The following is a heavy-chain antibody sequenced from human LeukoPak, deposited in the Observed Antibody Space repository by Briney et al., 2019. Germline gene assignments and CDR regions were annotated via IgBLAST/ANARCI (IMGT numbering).Heavy chain of an antibody. Sequence: SEALSLTCTVSGDSISSYYGSWVRQPAGKGLEWVGRIYTSGSTNYNPSLKSRVTMSVDTSKNQFSLKLSSVTAADTAVYYCARGLTGYSSFLGWGQGTLVPVPS. CDR3: ARGLTGYSSFLG. V-gene: IGHV4-4*07. CDR2: IYTSGST. CDR1: GDSISSYY. J-gene: IGHJ4*02. D-gene: IGHD6-19*01.